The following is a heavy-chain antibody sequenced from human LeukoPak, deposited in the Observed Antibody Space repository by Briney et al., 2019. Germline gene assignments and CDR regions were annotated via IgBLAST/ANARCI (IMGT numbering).Heavy chain of an antibody. Sequence: GGSLRLSCVASGFTFNNYWMSWVRRAPGKGLEWVANIKQDGSETYYVDSVRGRFTISRDDAKNSLYLQMNSLRAEDTAVYYCAKGSRSSGYYYDYWGQGTLVTVSS. CDR2: IKQDGSET. CDR1: GFTFNNYW. J-gene: IGHJ4*02. CDR3: AKGSRSSGYYYDY. D-gene: IGHD3-22*01. V-gene: IGHV3-7*03.